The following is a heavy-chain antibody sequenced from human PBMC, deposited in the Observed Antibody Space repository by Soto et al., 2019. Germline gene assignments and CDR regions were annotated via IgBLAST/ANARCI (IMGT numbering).Heavy chain of an antibody. J-gene: IGHJ4*02. Sequence: AGGSLRLSCAASGFTFSTYSMSWVRQAPGKGLEWVSYISSSSSIKKYADSVKGRFTVSRDNAKNSLYLQMNSLRAEDTAVYYCASHPRDSSGYWYYFDYWGQGTLVTVSS. V-gene: IGHV3-48*01. CDR3: ASHPRDSSGYWYYFDY. CDR2: ISSSSSIK. D-gene: IGHD3-22*01. CDR1: GFTFSTYS.